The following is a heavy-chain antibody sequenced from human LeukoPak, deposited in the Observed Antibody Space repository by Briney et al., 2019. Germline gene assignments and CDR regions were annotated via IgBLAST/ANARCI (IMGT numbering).Heavy chain of an antibody. CDR1: RYTLTELS. CDR2: FDPEDGET. D-gene: IGHD6-19*01. Sequence: GASVKVSCKVSRYTLTELSMHWVRQAPGKGLEWMGGFDPEDGETIYAQKFQGRVTMTEDTSTDTAYMELSSLRSEDTAVYYCAKTADRSGWQFSPWSAFDYWGQGTLVTVSS. V-gene: IGHV1-24*01. CDR3: AKTADRSGWQFSPWSAFDY. J-gene: IGHJ4*02.